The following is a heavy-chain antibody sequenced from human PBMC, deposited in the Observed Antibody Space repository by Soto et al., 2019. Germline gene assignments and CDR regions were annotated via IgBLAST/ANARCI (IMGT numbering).Heavy chain of an antibody. CDR3: ARDHIAAAGSLYYYYGMDV. J-gene: IGHJ6*02. CDR1: GGSISSGGYY. Sequence: QVQLQESGPGLVKPSQTLSLTCTVSGGSISSGGYYWSWIRQHPGKGLEWIGYIYYSGSTYYNPPLKSRVTISVDTSKNQFSLKLSSVTAADTAVYYCARDHIAAAGSLYYYYGMDVWGQGTTVTVSS. V-gene: IGHV4-31*03. D-gene: IGHD6-13*01. CDR2: IYYSGST.